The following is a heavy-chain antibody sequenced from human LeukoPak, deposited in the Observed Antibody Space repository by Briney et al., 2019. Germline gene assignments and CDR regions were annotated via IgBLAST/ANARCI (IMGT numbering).Heavy chain of an antibody. CDR2: ISGSGGNT. D-gene: IGHD2-2*01. J-gene: IGHJ4*02. Sequence: GGSLRLSCAASGFTFSSYAMSWVGQAPGRGLEWVSAISGSGGNTYYADSVKGRFTISRDNSKNTLYLQMNSLRAEDTAVYYCAKLPYCSSTNCIDYWGQGTLVTVSS. V-gene: IGHV3-23*01. CDR1: GFTFSSYA. CDR3: AKLPYCSSTNCIDY.